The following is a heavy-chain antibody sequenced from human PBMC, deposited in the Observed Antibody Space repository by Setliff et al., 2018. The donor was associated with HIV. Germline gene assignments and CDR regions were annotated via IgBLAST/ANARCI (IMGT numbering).Heavy chain of an antibody. J-gene: IGHJ6*02. CDR2: ISRSGSYI. CDR1: GFIFSSYT. CDR3: ARDDYMLYSYYYGMDV. D-gene: IGHD4-4*01. V-gene: IGHV3-21*01. Sequence: PGGSLRLSCAASGFIFSSYTMNWVRQAPGKGLEWVSSISRSGSYIFYADSVKGRFTISRDNAKNSLYLQMNSLRAEDTAVYYCARDDYMLYSYYYGMDVWGQGTTVTVSS.